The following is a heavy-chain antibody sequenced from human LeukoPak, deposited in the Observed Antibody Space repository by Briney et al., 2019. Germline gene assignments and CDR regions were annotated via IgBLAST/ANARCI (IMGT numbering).Heavy chain of an antibody. V-gene: IGHV3-21*01. D-gene: IGHD3-22*01. J-gene: IGHJ6*03. CDR1: GFTFSSYS. CDR3: ARAFYDSSGYYRNYYYMDV. CDR2: ISSSSSYI. Sequence: GGSLRLSCAASGFTFSSYSMNCVRQAPGKGLEWVSSISSSSSYIYYADSVKGRFTISRDNAKNSLYLQMNSLRAEDTAVYYCARAFYDSSGYYRNYYYMDVWGKGTTVTVSS.